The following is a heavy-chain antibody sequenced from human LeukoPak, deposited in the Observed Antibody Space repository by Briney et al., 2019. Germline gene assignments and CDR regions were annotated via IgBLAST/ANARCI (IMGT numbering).Heavy chain of an antibody. D-gene: IGHD2-2*01. V-gene: IGHV4-4*07. J-gene: IGHJ5*02. CDR3: ARDAGYCSSTSCYIFNWFDP. CDR2: IYTSGST. CDR1: GGSISSYY. Sequence: SETLSLTCTVSGGSISSYYWSWIRQPAGKGLEWIVRIYTSGSTNYNPSLKSRVTMSVDTSKNQFSLKLSSVTAADTAVYYCARDAGYCSSTSCYIFNWFDPWGQGTLVTVSS.